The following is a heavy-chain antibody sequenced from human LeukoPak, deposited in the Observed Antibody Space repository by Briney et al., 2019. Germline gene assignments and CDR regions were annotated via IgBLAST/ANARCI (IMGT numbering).Heavy chain of an antibody. CDR1: GYTFASYD. CDR2: MNPNSGNT. CDR3: ARVSLLWFGELFSRPFDY. J-gene: IGHJ4*02. Sequence: GASVKVSCKASGYTFASYDINWVRQATGQGLEWMGWMNPNSGNTGYAQKFQGRVTITRNTSISTAYMELSSLRSEDTAVYYCARVSLLWFGELFSRPFDYWGQGTLVTVSS. V-gene: IGHV1-8*03. D-gene: IGHD3-10*01.